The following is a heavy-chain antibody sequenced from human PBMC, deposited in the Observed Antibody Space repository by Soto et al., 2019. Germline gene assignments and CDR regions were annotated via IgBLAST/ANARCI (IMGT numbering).Heavy chain of an antibody. V-gene: IGHV1-18*04. CDR3: ARDRYILVLPAASFGANYDNYYFYY. Sequence: ASVKVSCKASGYTFTSYGISWVRQAPGQGLEWMGWISAYNGNTNYAQKLQGRVTMTTDTSTSTAYMELRSLRSDDTAVYYCARDRYILVLPAASFGANYDNYYFYYCGQGTLVTVSS. J-gene: IGHJ4*02. D-gene: IGHD2-2*01. CDR1: GYTFTSYG. CDR2: ISAYNGNT.